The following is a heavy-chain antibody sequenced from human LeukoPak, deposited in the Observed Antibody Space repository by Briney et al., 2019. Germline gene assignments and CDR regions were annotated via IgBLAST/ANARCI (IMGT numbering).Heavy chain of an antibody. V-gene: IGHV4-34*01. CDR3: ASSFEGYYGSGRDKWFDP. Sequence: NPSETLSLTCAIYGGSFSGYYWSWIRQPPGKGLEWIGEINHSGSTNYNPSLKSRVTISVDTSKNQFSLKLSSVTAADTAVYYCASSFEGYYGSGRDKWFDPWGQGTLVTVSS. J-gene: IGHJ5*02. D-gene: IGHD3-10*01. CDR1: GGSFSGYY. CDR2: INHSGST.